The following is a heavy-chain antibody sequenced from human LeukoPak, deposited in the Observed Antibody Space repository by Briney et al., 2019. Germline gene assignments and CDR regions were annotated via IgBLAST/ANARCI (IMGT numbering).Heavy chain of an antibody. Sequence: GASVKVSCKASGYTFTNYGITWMRQAPGQGLEWMGWISGYNGNTIYAQNFQGRLIMTTDTSTSTAHMELRSLRSDDTAVYYCARLYYYDSSGYEYWGQGTLVTVSS. CDR1: GYTFTNYG. D-gene: IGHD3-22*01. V-gene: IGHV1-18*01. CDR2: ISGYNGNT. J-gene: IGHJ4*02. CDR3: ARLYYYDSSGYEY.